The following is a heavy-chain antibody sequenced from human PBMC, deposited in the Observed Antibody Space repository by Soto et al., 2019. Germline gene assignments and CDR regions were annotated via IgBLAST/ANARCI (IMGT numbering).Heavy chain of an antibody. J-gene: IGHJ4*02. Sequence: GGSLRLSCAASGFTFSSYAMSWVRQAQGKGLEWVSAISGSGGSTYYADPVKGRFTISRDNSKNTLYLQMNSLRAEDTAVYYCATYDSSGYYYSLFDYWGQGTLVTVSS. CDR3: ATYDSSGYYYSLFDY. CDR2: ISGSGGST. CDR1: GFTFSSYA. D-gene: IGHD3-22*01. V-gene: IGHV3-23*01.